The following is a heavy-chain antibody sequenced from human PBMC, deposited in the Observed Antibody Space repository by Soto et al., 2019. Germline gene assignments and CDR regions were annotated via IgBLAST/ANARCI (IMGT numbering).Heavy chain of an antibody. J-gene: IGHJ4*02. V-gene: IGHV3-15*07. CDR1: DFDFTNAW. D-gene: IGHD3-9*01. Sequence: GGSLRLSCAASDFDFTNAWMNWVRQAPGKGLEWVGRIKSKNHGGTTDYVAPVKGRFTISRDDSKNTLYLQMNSLMTEDTGIYYCARGMSEGQIFYYFDYWGQGALVTVSS. CDR2: IKSKNHGGTT. CDR3: ARGMSEGQIFYYFDY.